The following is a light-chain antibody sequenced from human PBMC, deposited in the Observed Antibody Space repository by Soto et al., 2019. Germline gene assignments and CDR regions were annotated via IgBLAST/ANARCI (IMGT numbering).Light chain of an antibody. CDR1: QTIKTY. CDR3: QQRNDWPRIT. J-gene: IGKJ5*01. CDR2: DAS. V-gene: IGKV3-11*01. Sequence: EIVLTQSPATLSLSPGERATLSCRASQTIKTYLAWYQQKPGQAPRLLISDASNSATGVPARFSGSGSGTDFTLTINNLETEDFAVYFCQQRNDWPRITFGQGTRLEIK.